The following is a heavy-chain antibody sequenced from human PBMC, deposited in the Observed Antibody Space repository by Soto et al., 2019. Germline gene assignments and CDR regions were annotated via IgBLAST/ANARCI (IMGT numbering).Heavy chain of an antibody. V-gene: IGHV3-64D*06. Sequence: APWTLSCSASGFSFSSDAMQWLRQAPGEGLEYVSAICSNGGSTYYADSVKGRFTISRDNSKNTLYLQMSSLRAEDTAVYYCVKGGGNNDYYYYYGMDVWGQGTTVTVSS. CDR2: ICSNGGST. CDR3: VKGGGNNDYYYYYGMDV. J-gene: IGHJ6*02. CDR1: GFSFSSDA. D-gene: IGHD2-15*01.